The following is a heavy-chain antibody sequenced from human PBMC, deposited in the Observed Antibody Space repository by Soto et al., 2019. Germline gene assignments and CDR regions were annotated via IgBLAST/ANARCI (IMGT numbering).Heavy chain of an antibody. J-gene: IGHJ6*03. CDR3: ARAGVTTLYYYYYMDV. Sequence: SETLSLTCTVSGGSISSSSYYWGWIRQPPGKGLEWIGSIYYSGSTYYNPSLKSRVTISVDTSKNQFSLKLSSVTAADTAVYYCARAGVTTLYYYYYMDVWGKGTTVTVSS. CDR1: GGSISSSSYY. CDR2: IYYSGST. D-gene: IGHD4-17*01. V-gene: IGHV4-39*01.